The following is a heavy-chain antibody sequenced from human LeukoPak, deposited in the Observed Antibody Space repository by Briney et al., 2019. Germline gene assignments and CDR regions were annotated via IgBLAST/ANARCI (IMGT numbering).Heavy chain of an antibody. CDR1: GFTFSSYA. D-gene: IGHD3-10*01. Sequence: GGSLRLSCAASGFTFSSYAMSWVRQAPGKGLEWVSAISGSGGSTYYADSVKGRFTISRDISKNTLYLQMNSLRAEDTAVYYCAKDVPYYGSGSYSHWGQGTLVTVTS. J-gene: IGHJ4*02. CDR3: AKDVPYYGSGSYSH. CDR2: ISGSGGST. V-gene: IGHV3-23*01.